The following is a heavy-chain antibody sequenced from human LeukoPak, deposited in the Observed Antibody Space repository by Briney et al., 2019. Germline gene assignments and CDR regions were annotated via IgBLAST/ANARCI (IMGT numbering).Heavy chain of an antibody. CDR1: GGTFSSYA. V-gene: IGHV1-69*05. J-gene: IGHJ1*01. D-gene: IGHD6-13*01. Sequence: SVKVSCKASGGTFSSYAISWVRQAPGQGLEWMGGIIPIFGTANYAQKFQGRVTITTDESTTTAYIELSSLRSEDTAVYYCASPIIAAAGTGYFQHWGQGTLVTVSS. CDR2: IIPIFGTA. CDR3: ASPIIAAAGTGYFQH.